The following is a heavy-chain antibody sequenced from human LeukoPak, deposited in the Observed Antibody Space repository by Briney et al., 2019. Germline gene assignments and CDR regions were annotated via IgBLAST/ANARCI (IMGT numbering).Heavy chain of an antibody. CDR1: GFTFSTYS. CDR2: ISSSSTYI. J-gene: IGHJ4*02. CDR3: ARDWSGDDY. Sequence: PGGSLRLSCAASGFTFSTYSMSWVRQAPGKGLEWVSSISSSSTYIYYVDSVKGRFTISRDDAKNSLYLQVNSLRADDTAVYYCARDWSGDDYWGQGTLVTVSS. D-gene: IGHD3-3*01. V-gene: IGHV3-21*01.